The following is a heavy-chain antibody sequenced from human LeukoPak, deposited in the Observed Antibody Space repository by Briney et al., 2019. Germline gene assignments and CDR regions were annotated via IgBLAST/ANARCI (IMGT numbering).Heavy chain of an antibody. Sequence: RASVTVSCKASGYTFTNYGISWVRQAPGQGLEWMGWISGYNGNTNYAQKLQGRVTMTTDTSTSTAYMELRSLRSDDTAVYYCARVWELLPYYFDYWGQGTLVTVSS. CDR3: ARVWELLPYYFDY. CDR1: GYTFTNYG. V-gene: IGHV1-18*01. J-gene: IGHJ4*02. CDR2: ISGYNGNT. D-gene: IGHD1-26*01.